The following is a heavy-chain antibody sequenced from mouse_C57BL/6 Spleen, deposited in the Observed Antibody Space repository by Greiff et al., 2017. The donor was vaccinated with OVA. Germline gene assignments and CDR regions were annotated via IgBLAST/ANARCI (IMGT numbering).Heavy chain of an antibody. J-gene: IGHJ1*03. CDR1: GYTFTDYY. CDR2: INPNNGGT. V-gene: IGHV1-26*01. CDR3: AKGNHGGYFDV. Sequence: EVQLQQSGPELVKPGASVKISCKASGYTFTDYYMNWVKQSHGKSLEWIGDINPNNGGTSYNQKFKGKATLTVDKSSSTAYMERRSLTSEDSAVYYCAKGNHGGYFDVWGTGTTVTVSS.